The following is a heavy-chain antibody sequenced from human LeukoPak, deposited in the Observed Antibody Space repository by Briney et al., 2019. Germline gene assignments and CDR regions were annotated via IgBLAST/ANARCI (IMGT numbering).Heavy chain of an antibody. J-gene: IGHJ4*02. V-gene: IGHV4-38-2*02. Sequence: SETLSLTCIVSGYSISSGYYWVWIRQPPGKGLEWIGSIYHSGSTYYNPSLKSRVTISVDTSKNQFSMKLTSVTAADTAVYYCARRIGILWFGELDYWGQGTLVTVSS. CDR1: GYSISSGYY. CDR3: ARRIGILWFGELDY. CDR2: IYHSGST. D-gene: IGHD3-10*01.